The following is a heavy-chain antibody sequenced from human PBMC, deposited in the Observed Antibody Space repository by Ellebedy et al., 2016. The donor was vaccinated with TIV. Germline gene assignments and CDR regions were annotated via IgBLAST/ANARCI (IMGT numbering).Heavy chain of an antibody. CDR1: GYIFISYY. CDR3: ARQPYSSSWYGDYFFDY. D-gene: IGHD6-13*01. V-gene: IGHV1-46*01. J-gene: IGHJ4*02. CDR2: IKPSGDST. Sequence: AASVKVSCKTSGYIFISYYMHWVRQAPGQGLEWLGMIKPSGDSTMYAQRFQGRVTMTSDTSTSTVYMELSSLRSEDTARYYCARQPYSSSWYGDYFFDYWGQGTLVTVSS.